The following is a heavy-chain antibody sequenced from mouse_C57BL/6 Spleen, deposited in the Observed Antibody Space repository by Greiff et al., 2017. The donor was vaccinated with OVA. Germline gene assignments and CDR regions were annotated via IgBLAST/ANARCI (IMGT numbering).Heavy chain of an antibody. CDR3: ARQDYYGSSYVYFDY. CDR2: IYPRSGNP. V-gene: IGHV1-81*01. J-gene: IGHJ2*01. Sequence: VQLQQSGAELARPGASVKLSCKASGYTFTSYGISWVKQRTGQGLEWIGEIYPRSGNPYYNEKFKGKATLTADKSSSTAYMELRSLTSEDSAVYFCARQDYYGSSYVYFDYWGQGTTLTVSS. D-gene: IGHD1-1*01. CDR1: GYTFTSYG.